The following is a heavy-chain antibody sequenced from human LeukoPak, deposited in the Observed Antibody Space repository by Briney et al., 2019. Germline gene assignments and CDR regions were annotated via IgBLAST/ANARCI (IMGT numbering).Heavy chain of an antibody. V-gene: IGHV3-30*04. J-gene: IGHJ6*02. CDR3: ARLGDNYYYYGMDV. Sequence: GGTLRLSCAASGFTFRSFSMHWVRQAPGKGLEWVALILSDGTNQYYAESVKGRFTISRDNSKNTLYLQMNSLRAEDTAVYYCARLGDNYYYYGMDVWGQGTTVTVSS. D-gene: IGHD3-16*01. CDR1: GFTFRSFS. CDR2: ILSDGTNQ.